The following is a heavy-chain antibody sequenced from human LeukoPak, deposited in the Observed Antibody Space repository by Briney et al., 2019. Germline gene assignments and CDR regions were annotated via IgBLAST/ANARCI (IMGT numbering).Heavy chain of an antibody. CDR3: ARAGLYYYYMDV. CDR1: GFTFTSDD. V-gene: IGHV1-8*01. J-gene: IGHJ6*03. CDR2: MIPNSGNT. D-gene: IGHD6-19*01. Sequence: ASVKVACVTIGFTFTSDDINWVRQATGQGLEWMGWMIPNSGNTGYAQKFQGRVTMTRNTSISTAYMELSSLRSEDTAVYYCARAGLYYYYMDVWGKGTTVTVSS.